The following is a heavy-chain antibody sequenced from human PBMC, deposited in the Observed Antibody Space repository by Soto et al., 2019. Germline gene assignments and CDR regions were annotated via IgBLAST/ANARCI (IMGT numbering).Heavy chain of an antibody. D-gene: IGHD2-15*01. V-gene: IGHV1-46*03. Sequence: ASVKVSCKASGYTFTSYYMHWVRQAPGQGLEWMGIINPSGGSTSYAQKFQGRVTVTRDTSTSTVYMELSSLRSEDTAVYYCARDKASRIVVVVAAKNWFDPWGQGTLVTVSS. J-gene: IGHJ5*02. CDR1: GYTFTSYY. CDR3: ARDKASRIVVVVAAKNWFDP. CDR2: INPSGGST.